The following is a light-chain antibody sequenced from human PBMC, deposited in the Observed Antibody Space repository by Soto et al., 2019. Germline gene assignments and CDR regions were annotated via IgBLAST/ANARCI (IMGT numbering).Light chain of an antibody. CDR1: SSDVGGYNY. J-gene: IGLJ1*01. CDR2: DVS. CDR3: SSYTSSSTPYV. Sequence: QSALPQPASLSGSPGQSITISCTGTSSDVGGYNYVSWYQQHPGKAPKLMIYDVSNRPSGVSNRFSGSKSGNTASLTISGLQAEDEADYYCSSYTSSSTPYVFGTGTKVTVL. V-gene: IGLV2-14*01.